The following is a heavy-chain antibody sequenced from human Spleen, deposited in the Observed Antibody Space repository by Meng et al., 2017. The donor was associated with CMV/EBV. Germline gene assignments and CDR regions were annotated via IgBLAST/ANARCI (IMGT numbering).Heavy chain of an antibody. CDR2: ISGYSGGT. CDR3: ARVDWNNLMDY. J-gene: IGHJ4*02. CDR1: GYVFSSFS. D-gene: IGHD1/OR15-1a*01. Sequence: GGSLRLSCKASGYVFSSFSISWVRQAPGQGLEWVGRISGYSGGTNYAQKFQGRVTMTRDTSISTAYMELSRLRSDDTAVYYFARVDWNNLMDYWGQGTLVTVSS. V-gene: IGHV1-2*02.